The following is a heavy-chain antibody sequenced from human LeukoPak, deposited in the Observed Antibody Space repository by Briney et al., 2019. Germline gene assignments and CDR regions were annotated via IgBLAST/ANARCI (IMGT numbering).Heavy chain of an antibody. CDR3: GRLAHNAWYAIDF. CDR2: ILPDGSQK. D-gene: IGHD2-2*01. Sequence: GVSLRLSCAASGFTFSSYWMSGVRQAPGKGLEWLANILPDGSQKYYVDSVKGRFTISRDNPKNSLYLQINNLRAEDTAVYYCGRLAHNAWYAIDFWGQGTLVTVSP. V-gene: IGHV3-7*01. J-gene: IGHJ4*02. CDR1: GFTFSSYW.